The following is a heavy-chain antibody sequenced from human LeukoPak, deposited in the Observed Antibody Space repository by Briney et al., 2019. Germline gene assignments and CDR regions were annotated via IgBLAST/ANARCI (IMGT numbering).Heavy chain of an antibody. Sequence: SETLSLTCAVYGGSFSGYYWSWIRQPPGKGLEWIGEINHSGSTNYNPSLKSRVTISVDTSKNQFSLKLSSVTAADTAVYYCARVGGRWELLGYWGQGTLVTVSS. D-gene: IGHD1-26*01. CDR3: ARVGGRWELLGY. V-gene: IGHV4-34*01. CDR2: INHSGST. J-gene: IGHJ4*02. CDR1: GGSFSGYY.